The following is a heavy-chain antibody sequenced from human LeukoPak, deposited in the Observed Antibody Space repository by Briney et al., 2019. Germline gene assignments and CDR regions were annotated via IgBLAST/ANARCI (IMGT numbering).Heavy chain of an antibody. J-gene: IGHJ4*02. CDR3: AQGLYFDY. V-gene: IGHV4-59*12. CDR1: GGSISNYY. D-gene: IGHD6-19*01. Sequence: SETLSLTCTVSGGSISNYYWSWIRQPPGKGLEWIGYIYYSGSTNYNPSLKSRVTISVDTSKNQFSLKLSSVTAADTAVYYCAQGLYFDYWGQGTLVTVSS. CDR2: IYYSGST.